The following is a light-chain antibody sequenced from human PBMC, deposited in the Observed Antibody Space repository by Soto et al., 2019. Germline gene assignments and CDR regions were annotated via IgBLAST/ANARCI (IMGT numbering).Light chain of an antibody. V-gene: IGKV1-5*01. J-gene: IGKJ1*01. Sequence: DIQMTQSPSTLSASVGDRVTITCRASQTITTWLAWYQQKPGKAPKLLIYDASTLEGGVPSRFRGSGFGTEFSLTISSLQPDDFASYYCQQYNTLSGTFGQGTKVDIK. CDR3: QQYNTLSGT. CDR1: QTITTW. CDR2: DAS.